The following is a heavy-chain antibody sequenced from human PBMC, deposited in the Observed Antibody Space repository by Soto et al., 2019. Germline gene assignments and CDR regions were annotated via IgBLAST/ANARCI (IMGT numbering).Heavy chain of an antibody. Sequence: EVQLVESGGGLVQPGGSLRLSCAASEFTFSGRSVHWVRQAPGKGLVWVSGIDKVGTDSTYADSVKGRFTSSRDNAKNTVYLQMNSRKVEDTAVYYCARGWFGPDVWGKGTTVTVSS. V-gene: IGHV3-74*01. CDR1: EFTFSGRS. CDR2: IDKVGTDS. CDR3: ARGWFGPDV. D-gene: IGHD3-10*01. J-gene: IGHJ6*03.